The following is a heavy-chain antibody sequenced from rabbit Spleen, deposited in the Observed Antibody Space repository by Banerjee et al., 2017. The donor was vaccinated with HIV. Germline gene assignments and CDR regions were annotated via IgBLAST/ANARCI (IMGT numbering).Heavy chain of an antibody. Sequence: QLVESGGGLVQPGGSLKLSCKGSGFTLSSYYMNWVRQAPGKGLEWIGYIDPVFGITYYANWVNGRFSISRENAQNTVFLQMTSLTAADTATYFCARDGAGGSYFGLWGQGTLVTVS. CDR1: GFTLSSYY. V-gene: IGHV1S7*01. CDR2: IDPVFGIT. D-gene: IGHD8-1*01. J-gene: IGHJ4*01. CDR3: ARDGAGGSYFGL.